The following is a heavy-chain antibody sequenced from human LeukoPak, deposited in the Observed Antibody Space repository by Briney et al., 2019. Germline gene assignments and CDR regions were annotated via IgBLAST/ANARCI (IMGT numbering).Heavy chain of an antibody. J-gene: IGHJ4*02. CDR3: ARDAYDILTGYYGY. Sequence: GGSLRLSCAASGFTVSSNYMSWVRQAPGKGLEWVSVIYSGGSTYYADSVKGRFTISRDNSKNTLYLQMNSLRAEDTAVYYCARDAYDILTGYYGYWGQGTLVTVSS. V-gene: IGHV3-66*01. CDR1: GFTVSSNY. D-gene: IGHD3-9*01. CDR2: IYSGGST.